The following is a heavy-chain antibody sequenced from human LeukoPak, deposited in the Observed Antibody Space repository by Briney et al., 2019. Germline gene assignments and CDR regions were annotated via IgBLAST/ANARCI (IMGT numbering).Heavy chain of an antibody. D-gene: IGHD1-26*01. CDR1: GGSISSDY. Sequence: SETLSLTCTVSGGSISSDYWTWIRQPPGKGLEWIGYIFSSGSTNSNPSLKSRVTISIDTSKNQFSLKLSSVTAADTAIYYCSRESGAFCPFGYWGQGTLVIVPP. CDR2: IFSSGST. J-gene: IGHJ4*02. V-gene: IGHV4-4*08. CDR3: SRESGAFCPFGY.